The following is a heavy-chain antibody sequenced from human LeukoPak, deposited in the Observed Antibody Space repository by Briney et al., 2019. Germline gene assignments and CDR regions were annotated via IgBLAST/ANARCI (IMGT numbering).Heavy chain of an antibody. V-gene: IGHV3-33*01. CDR1: GFTFSSYG. CDR2: IWYDGSNK. Sequence: PGGSLRLSCAASGFTFSSYGMPWVRQAPGKGLEWVAVIWYDGSNKYYADSVKGRFTISRDNSKNTLYLQMNSLRAEDTAVYYCARSGEVGDSSGYYYNYWGQGTLVTVSS. D-gene: IGHD3-22*01. J-gene: IGHJ4*02. CDR3: ARSGEVGDSSGYYYNY.